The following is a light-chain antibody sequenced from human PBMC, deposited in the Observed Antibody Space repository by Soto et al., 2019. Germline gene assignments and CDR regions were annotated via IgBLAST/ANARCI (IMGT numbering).Light chain of an antibody. Sequence: QLVLTQPPSASETPGQRVTIFCSGSSSNIGGNTVNWYRQLPGTAPKLVIYSDRQRPSGVPDRFSGSKSGTSASLAISGLQSEDEADYYCAAWDDSLNGVVFGGGTKLTVL. CDR3: AAWDDSLNGVV. CDR2: SDR. CDR1: SSNIGGNT. J-gene: IGLJ2*01. V-gene: IGLV1-44*01.